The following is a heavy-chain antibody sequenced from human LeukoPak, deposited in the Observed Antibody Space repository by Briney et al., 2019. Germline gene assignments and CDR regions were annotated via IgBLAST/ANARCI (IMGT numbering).Heavy chain of an antibody. J-gene: IGHJ4*02. CDR2: ISGSGGTT. V-gene: IGHV3-23*01. D-gene: IGHD5-18*01. CDR3: AKVGGYSYAWNFDY. Sequence: PGGSLRLSCAASGFTFSSYAMSWVRQAPGKGLEWVSAISGSGGTTYYADSVKGRFTISRDNSKNTLYLQMNSLRAEDTAVYYCAKVGGYSYAWNFDYWGQGTLVTVSS. CDR1: GFTFSSYA.